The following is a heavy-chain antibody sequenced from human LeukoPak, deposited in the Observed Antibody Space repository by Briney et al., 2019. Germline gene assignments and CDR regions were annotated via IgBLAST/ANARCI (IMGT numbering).Heavy chain of an antibody. V-gene: IGHV4-59*08. J-gene: IGHJ3*02. D-gene: IGHD3-22*01. CDR2: IFYSGST. CDR1: SASFKTYY. Sequence: SETLSLTCTVSSASFKTYYWSWIRQPPGKGLEWIGYIFYSGSTNYNPSLKSRVTISVDTSKNQFSLNLSSVTAADTAVYYCARHSPFYYDSSGYRAFDIWGQGTMVTVSS. CDR3: ARHSPFYYDSSGYRAFDI.